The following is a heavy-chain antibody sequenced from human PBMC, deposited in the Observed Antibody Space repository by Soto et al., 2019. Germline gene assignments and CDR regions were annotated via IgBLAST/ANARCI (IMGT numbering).Heavy chain of an antibody. Sequence: EVQLVESGGGLVQPGESLRLSCAASGFTFSSYWMHWVRQVPGKGLVWVSRINSAGSSTNYADSVKGRFTISRDNAKNTLYLQMNSLRAEDTAMYYCTRGNRGWFPNYFDYWGQGTLVTVSS. CDR2: INSAGSST. CDR1: GFTFSSYW. D-gene: IGHD3-10*01. V-gene: IGHV3-74*01. CDR3: TRGNRGWFPNYFDY. J-gene: IGHJ4*02.